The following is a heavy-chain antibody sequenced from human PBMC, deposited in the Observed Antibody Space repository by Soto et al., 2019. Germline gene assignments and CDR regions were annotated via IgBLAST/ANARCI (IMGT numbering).Heavy chain of an antibody. J-gene: IGHJ4*02. CDR1: GGTFSSYA. D-gene: IGHD6-13*01. CDR2: IIPIFGTA. Sequence: QVQLVKSGAEVKKPGSSVKVSCKASGGTFSSYAISWVRQAPGQGLEWMGGIIPIFGTANYAQKFQGRVTITADEATSTANTELSRRRSEDTDVYYCARGGGGDSSSWYEYWGQGTLVTVSS. CDR3: ARGGGGDSSSWYEY. V-gene: IGHV1-69*01.